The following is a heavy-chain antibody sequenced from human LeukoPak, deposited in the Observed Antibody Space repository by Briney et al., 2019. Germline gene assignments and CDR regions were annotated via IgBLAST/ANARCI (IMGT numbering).Heavy chain of an antibody. J-gene: IGHJ5*02. Sequence: VKVSFKASGYTFTSYDINWVRQATGQGLEWMGWMNPNSGNTGYAQKFQGRVTMTRNTSISTAYMELSSLRSEDTAVYYCARPGGYSYTFDPWGQGTLVTVSS. CDR1: GYTFTSYD. V-gene: IGHV1-8*01. CDR3: ARPGGYSYTFDP. D-gene: IGHD5-18*01. CDR2: MNPNSGNT.